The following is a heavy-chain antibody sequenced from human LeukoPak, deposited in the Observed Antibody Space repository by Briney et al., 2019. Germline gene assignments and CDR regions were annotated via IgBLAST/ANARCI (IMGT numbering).Heavy chain of an antibody. CDR3: AKDLAYDSSGYPSWYFDL. J-gene: IGHJ2*01. CDR2: ISADGGST. Sequence: QPGGSLRLSCAASGFTFSSYAMSWVRQAPGKGLEWVSTISADGGSTYYADSVKGRFTISRDNSKNTLCLKMNSLRAEDTAVYSCAKDLAYDSSGYPSWYFDLWGRGTLVTVSS. CDR1: GFTFSSYA. D-gene: IGHD3-22*01. V-gene: IGHV3-23*01.